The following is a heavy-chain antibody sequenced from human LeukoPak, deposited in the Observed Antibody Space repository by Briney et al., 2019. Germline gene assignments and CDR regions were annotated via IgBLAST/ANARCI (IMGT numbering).Heavy chain of an antibody. D-gene: IGHD3-22*01. CDR1: GGSISSGGYY. J-gene: IGHJ3*02. CDR2: IYYSGST. V-gene: IGHV4-31*03. Sequence: PSETLSLTCTVSGGSISSGGYYWSWIRQHPGKGLEWIGYIYYSGSTYYNPSLKSRVTISVDTSKNQFSLKLSSVTAEDTAVYYCARVRHYYDSSGYYPDAFDIWGQGTMVTVSS. CDR3: ARVRHYYDSSGYYPDAFDI.